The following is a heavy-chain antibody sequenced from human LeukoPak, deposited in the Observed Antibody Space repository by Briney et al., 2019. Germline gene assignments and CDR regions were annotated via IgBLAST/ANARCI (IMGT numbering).Heavy chain of an antibody. V-gene: IGHV3-21*01. CDR3: AREYYYDSSGRPYYFDY. Sequence: GGSLRLSCAASGFTFSTYSMNWVRQAPGKGLEWVSSTDSSSTYIYYADSVKGRFTISRDNAKNSLYLQMNSLRAEDTAVYYCAREYYYDSSGRPYYFDYWGQGTLVTVSS. CDR2: TDSSSTYI. D-gene: IGHD3-22*01. CDR1: GFTFSTYS. J-gene: IGHJ4*02.